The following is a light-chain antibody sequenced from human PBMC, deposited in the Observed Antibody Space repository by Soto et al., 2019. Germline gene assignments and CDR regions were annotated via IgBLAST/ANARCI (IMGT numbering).Light chain of an antibody. CDR3: QQSDSTPWT. Sequence: DIQMTPSPSSLSASVGDRVTITCRASQSISSYLNWYQQKPGKAPKLLIYAASSLQSGVQSRFSGSGSGTDFTLTISSLQPEDFATYYCQQSDSTPWTFGQGTKVEIK. CDR2: AAS. J-gene: IGKJ1*01. V-gene: IGKV1-39*01. CDR1: QSISSY.